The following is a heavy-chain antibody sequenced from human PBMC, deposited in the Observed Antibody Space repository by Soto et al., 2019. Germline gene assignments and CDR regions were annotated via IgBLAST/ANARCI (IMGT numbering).Heavy chain of an antibody. V-gene: IGHV3-53*01. CDR3: ARQDSLSPLDN. CDR1: GFRVSDNY. D-gene: IGHD2-15*01. J-gene: IGHJ4*02. CDR2: LYTGGTT. Sequence: EVQLVESGGGLIQPGGSLTISCAASGFRVSDNYLTWVRQAPGKGLEWVSILYTGGTTNYADSVRGRFTISRDNSKNTLYLQMNSLRFDDTAVYFCARQDSLSPLDNWGQGTLVTVSS.